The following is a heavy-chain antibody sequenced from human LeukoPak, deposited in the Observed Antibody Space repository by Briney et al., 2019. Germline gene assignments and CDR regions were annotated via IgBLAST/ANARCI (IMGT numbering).Heavy chain of an antibody. D-gene: IGHD6-6*01. CDR1: GESISSHY. J-gene: IGHJ4*02. CDR3: AHLAVVAARYEDY. CDR2: ITNSGTT. Sequence: PSETLSLTCNVSGESISSHYWSWTRQSPGKGLEGIGDITNSGTTKFNPSVKSRVNISRDTSQNHISLRLSSVTAADPAVYYCAHLAVVAARYEDYWGQGTLVTVSS. V-gene: IGHV4-59*11.